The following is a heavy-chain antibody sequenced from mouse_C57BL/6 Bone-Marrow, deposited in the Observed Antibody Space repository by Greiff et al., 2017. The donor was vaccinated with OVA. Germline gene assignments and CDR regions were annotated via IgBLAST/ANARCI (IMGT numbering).Heavy chain of an antibody. CDR2: ISDGGSYT. J-gene: IGHJ2*01. V-gene: IGHV5-4*03. CDR1: GFTFSSYA. Sequence: EVKVEESGGGLVKPGGSLKLSCAASGFTFSSYAMSWVRQTPEKRLEWVATISDGGSYTYYPDNVKGRFTISRDNAKNNLYLQMSHLKSEDTAMYYCARVLITTVVAGYYFDYWGQGTTLTVSS. CDR3: ARVLITTVVAGYYFDY. D-gene: IGHD1-1*01.